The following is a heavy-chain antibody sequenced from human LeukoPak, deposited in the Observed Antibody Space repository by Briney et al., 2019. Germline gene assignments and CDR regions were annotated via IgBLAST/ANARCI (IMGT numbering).Heavy chain of an antibody. V-gene: IGHV3-23*01. J-gene: IGHJ4*02. Sequence: PGGSLRLSCAASGFTFSSYAMSWVRQAPGKGLEWVSVLSGSGVSTYYADSVKGRFIISRDNSKNTLYLQMNSLRAEDTAVYYCAKETDSSGYYYADYWGQGTLVTVSS. CDR3: AKETDSSGYYYADY. D-gene: IGHD3-22*01. CDR1: GFTFSSYA. CDR2: LSGSGVST.